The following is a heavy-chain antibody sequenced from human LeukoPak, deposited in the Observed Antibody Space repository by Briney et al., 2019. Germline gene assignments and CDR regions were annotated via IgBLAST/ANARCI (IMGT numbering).Heavy chain of an antibody. CDR1: GFTFSSYA. Sequence: GGSLRLSCAASGFTFSSYAMHWVRQAPGKGLEWVAVISYDGSNKYYADSVKGRFTISRDNSKNTLYLQMNSLRAEDTAVYYCAKEYYYDSSGYYSPHYFDYWGQGTLVTVSS. CDR3: AKEYYYDSSGYYSPHYFDY. CDR2: ISYDGSNK. J-gene: IGHJ4*02. D-gene: IGHD3-22*01. V-gene: IGHV3-30-3*01.